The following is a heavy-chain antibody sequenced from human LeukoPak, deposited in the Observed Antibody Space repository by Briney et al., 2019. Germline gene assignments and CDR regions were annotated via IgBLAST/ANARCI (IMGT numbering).Heavy chain of an antibody. CDR3: ARYLSYYDFWSGSLDV. D-gene: IGHD3-3*01. J-gene: IGHJ6*04. Sequence: LETLSLTCTVSGGSISSYYWSWIRQPPGKGLEWIGYIYYSGSTNYNPSLKSRVTISVDTSKNQFPLKLSSVTAADTAVYYCARYLSYYDFWSGSLDVWGKGTTVTVSS. CDR2: IYYSGST. V-gene: IGHV4-59*01. CDR1: GGSISSYY.